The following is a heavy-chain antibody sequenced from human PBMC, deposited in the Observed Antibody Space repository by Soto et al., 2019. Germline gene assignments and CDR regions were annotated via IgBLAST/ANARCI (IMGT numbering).Heavy chain of an antibody. Sequence: EVQLLESGGGLVQPGGSLRLSCAASGFTFSNFAMFWVRQAPGKGLEWVSSISRTGGAAHYADSVNGRFTISRDNSKNTRFLQMDSLRAEDTAVYYCAKAYDYIWGSYRRELDYWGQGTLVTVSS. CDR3: AKAYDYIWGSYRRELDY. D-gene: IGHD3-16*02. CDR1: GFTFSNFA. CDR2: ISRTGGAA. J-gene: IGHJ4*02. V-gene: IGHV3-23*01.